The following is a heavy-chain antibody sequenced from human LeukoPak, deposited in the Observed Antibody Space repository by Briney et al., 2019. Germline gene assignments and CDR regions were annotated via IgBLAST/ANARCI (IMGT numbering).Heavy chain of an antibody. Sequence: TSQTLSLTCANSGDSVSSNSAAWNWIRQSPSRGLEWLGRTYYRSKWYNDYAVSVKSQITINPDTSKNQFSLQLNSVTPEDTAVYYCARDPDGGNSISFDYWGQGTLVTVSS. CDR3: ARDPDGGNSISFDY. CDR1: GDSVSSNSAA. D-gene: IGHD4-23*01. V-gene: IGHV6-1*01. CDR2: TYYRSKWYN. J-gene: IGHJ4*02.